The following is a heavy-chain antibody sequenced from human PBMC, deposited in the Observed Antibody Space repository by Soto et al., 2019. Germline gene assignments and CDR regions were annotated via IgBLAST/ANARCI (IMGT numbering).Heavy chain of an antibody. V-gene: IGHV3-7*04. J-gene: IGHJ3*02. CDR3: ARGDYYDSSGTFSDYFDI. CDR1: GFTFSSYC. Sequence: GALRLSCGAAGFTFSSYCMSGVRQAPGKGLEWVANIKPDGSEKWYVDSVKGRFTISRDNAKNSLYLQMNSLRAEDTAVYYCARGDYYDSSGTFSDYFDIWRQATMVTV. D-gene: IGHD3-22*01. CDR2: IKPDGSEK.